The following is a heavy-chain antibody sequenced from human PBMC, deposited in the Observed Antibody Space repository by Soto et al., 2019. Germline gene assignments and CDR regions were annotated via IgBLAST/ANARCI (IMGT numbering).Heavy chain of an antibody. Sequence: ASVKVSCKASGYTFTGYYMHWVRQAPGQGLEWMGWINPNSGGTNYAQKFQGRVTMTRDTSISTAYMELSRLRSDDTAVYYCARVPVPYSSSSRDYWGQGTLVTSPQ. J-gene: IGHJ4*02. V-gene: IGHV1-2*02. CDR3: ARVPVPYSSSSRDY. CDR2: INPNSGGT. D-gene: IGHD6-6*01. CDR1: GYTFTGYY.